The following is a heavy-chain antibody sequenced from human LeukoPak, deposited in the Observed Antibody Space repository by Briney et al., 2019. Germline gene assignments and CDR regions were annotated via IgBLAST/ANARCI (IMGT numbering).Heavy chain of an antibody. V-gene: IGHV4-30-2*01. J-gene: IGHJ4*02. CDR3: ASTGSGSIDY. D-gene: IGHD3-10*01. Sequence: PSETLSLTCTVSGGSISSGGYYWSWIRQPPGKGLEWIGYIYHSGSTYYNPSLKSRVTTSVDRSKNQFSLKLSSVTAADTAVYYCASTGSGSIDYWGQGTLVTVSS. CDR1: GGSISSGGYY. CDR2: IYHSGST.